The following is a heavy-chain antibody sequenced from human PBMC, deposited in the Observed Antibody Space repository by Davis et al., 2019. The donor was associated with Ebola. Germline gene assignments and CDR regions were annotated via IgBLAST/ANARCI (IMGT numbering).Heavy chain of an antibody. J-gene: IGHJ6*03. CDR2: IKQDGSEK. CDR3: AKDLGRDYYYMDV. CDR1: GFTFSSYW. Sequence: GGSLRLSCAASGFTFSSYWMSWVRQAPGKGLEWVANIKQDGSEKYYVDSVKGRFTISRDNAKNSLYLQMNSLRAEDTAVYYCAKDLGRDYYYMDVWGKGTTVTVSS. V-gene: IGHV3-7*03.